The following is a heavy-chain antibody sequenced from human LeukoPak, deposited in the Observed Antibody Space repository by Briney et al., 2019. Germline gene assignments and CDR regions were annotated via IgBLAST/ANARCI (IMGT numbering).Heavy chain of an antibody. V-gene: IGHV4-4*02. D-gene: IGHD2-21*02. Sequence: SGTLSLTCAVSGGSISSSNWWSWVRQPPGKGLEWIGENYHSGSTNYNPSLKSRVTISVDKSKNQFSLKLSSVTAADTAVYYCARLHCGGDCYSPIWDYWGQGTLVTVSS. CDR3: ARLHCGGDCYSPIWDY. CDR2: NYHSGST. CDR1: GGSISSSNW. J-gene: IGHJ4*02.